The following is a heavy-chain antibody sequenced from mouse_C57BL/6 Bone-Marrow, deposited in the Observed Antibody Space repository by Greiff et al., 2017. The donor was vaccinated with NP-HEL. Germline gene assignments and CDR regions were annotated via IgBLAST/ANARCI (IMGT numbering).Heavy chain of an antibody. Sequence: EVQLVESGGGLVQPKGSLKLSCAASGFTFNTYAMHWVRQAPGKGLEWVARIRSKSSNYATYYADSVKDRFTISRDDSQSMLYLQMNNLKTEDTAMYYGVRDGNYLAWFAYWGQGTLVTVSA. J-gene: IGHJ3*01. CDR2: IRSKSSNYAT. CDR1: GFTFNTYA. CDR3: VRDGNYLAWFAY. D-gene: IGHD2-1*01. V-gene: IGHV10-3*01.